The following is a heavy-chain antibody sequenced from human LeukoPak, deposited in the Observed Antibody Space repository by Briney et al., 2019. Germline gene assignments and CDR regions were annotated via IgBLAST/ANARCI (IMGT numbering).Heavy chain of an antibody. J-gene: IGHJ6*03. V-gene: IGHV1-69*13. CDR2: IIPIFGTA. Sequence: VASVKVSCKASGGTFSSYAISWVRQAPGQGLEWMGGIIPIFGTANSAQKFQGRVTITADESTSTAYMALSSLRSEDTAVYYCARVSGVLRYFDSNYYMDVWGKGTTVTVSS. CDR1: GGTFSSYA. D-gene: IGHD3-9*01. CDR3: ARVSGVLRYFDSNYYMDV.